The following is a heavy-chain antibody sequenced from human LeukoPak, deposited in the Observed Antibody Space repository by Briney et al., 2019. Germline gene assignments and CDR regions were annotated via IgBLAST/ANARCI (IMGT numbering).Heavy chain of an antibody. J-gene: IGHJ4*02. CDR1: GGTFSSYA. CDR3: ARHIAVAGSGIDY. Sequence: GASVKVSCKASGGTFSSYAISWVRQAPGQGLEWMGRIIPILGIANYAQKFQGRVTITADKSTSTAYMELSSLRSEDTAVYYCARHIAVAGSGIDYWGQGILVTVSS. CDR2: IIPILGIA. V-gene: IGHV1-69*04. D-gene: IGHD6-19*01.